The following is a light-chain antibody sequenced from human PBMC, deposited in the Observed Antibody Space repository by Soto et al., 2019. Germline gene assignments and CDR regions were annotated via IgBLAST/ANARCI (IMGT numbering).Light chain of an antibody. CDR1: SSDVGGYNY. CDR3: CSYAGSSWV. CDR2: DVS. V-gene: IGLV2-11*01. J-gene: IGLJ3*02. Sequence: QSALTQPRSVSGSPGQSVTISCTGTSSDVGGYNYVSWYQQHPGKAPKLMIYDVSKRPSGVPDRFSGSKSGNTASLTISGLQAEDGADYYCCSYAGSSWVFGGGTKVTVL.